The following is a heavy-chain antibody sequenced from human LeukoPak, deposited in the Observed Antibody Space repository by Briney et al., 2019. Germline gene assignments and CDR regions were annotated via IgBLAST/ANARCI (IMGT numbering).Heavy chain of an antibody. CDR2: INPNSGGT. CDR1: GYTFTGYY. V-gene: IGHV1-2*02. CDR3: ARDRWGSNAFDI. J-gene: IGHJ3*02. Sequence: ASVKVSCKASGYTFTGYYMHWVRQAPGQGLEWMGWINPNSGGTNYAQKFQGRVTITTDESTSTAYMELSSLRSEDTAVYYCARDRWGSNAFDIWGQGTMVTVSS. D-gene: IGHD3-16*01.